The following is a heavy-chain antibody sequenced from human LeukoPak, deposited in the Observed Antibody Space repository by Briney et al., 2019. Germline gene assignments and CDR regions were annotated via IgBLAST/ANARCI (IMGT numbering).Heavy chain of an antibody. D-gene: IGHD3-10*01. Sequence: GSLRLSCAASAFTFSSYGVSGVRQAPGKGLGGVSSINGTDNTIKYAASVKRRYTISSDNSKNTLFLQMNSLRLEDTAVYFCRKGGGPGSGYYYTMDVWGQGTTVTVSS. V-gene: IGHV3-23*01. CDR1: AFTFSSYG. CDR3: RKGGGPGSGYYYTMDV. CDR2: INGTDNTI. J-gene: IGHJ6*02.